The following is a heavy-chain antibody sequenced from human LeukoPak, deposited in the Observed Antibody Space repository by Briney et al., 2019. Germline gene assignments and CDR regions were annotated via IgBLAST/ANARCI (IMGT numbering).Heavy chain of an antibody. V-gene: IGHV1-8*03. CDR3: ARAGNWFDP. CDR2: MNPNSGNT. Sequence: ASVKVSCKASGYTFTGYYMHWVRQATGQGLEWMGRMNPNSGNTGYAQKFQGRVTITRNTSISTAYMELSSLRSEDTAVYYCARAGNWFDPWGQGTLVTVSS. J-gene: IGHJ5*02. CDR1: GYTFTGYY.